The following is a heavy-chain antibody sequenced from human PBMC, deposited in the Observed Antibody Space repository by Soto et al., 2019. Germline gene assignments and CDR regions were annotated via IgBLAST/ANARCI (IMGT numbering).Heavy chain of an antibody. CDR2: IVGFSGNT. CDR3: AADNSGYLDSAFDI. J-gene: IGHJ3*02. D-gene: IGHD3-22*01. V-gene: IGHV1-58*01. Sequence: QMQLVQSGPEVRRPGASVKVSCKASGFSFSRSAVHWVRQARGQRLEWIGWIVGFSGNTNYAQRVHQRLSLTRDLSTSTGYMELRSLTSDDTAVYFCAADNSGYLDSAFDIWGQGTAVIVSS. CDR1: GFSFSRSA.